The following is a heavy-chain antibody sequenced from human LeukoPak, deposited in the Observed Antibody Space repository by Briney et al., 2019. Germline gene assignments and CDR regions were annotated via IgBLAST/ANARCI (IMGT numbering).Heavy chain of an antibody. J-gene: IGHJ3*02. D-gene: IGHD2-2*01. CDR1: GGSISSSYYY. Sequence: SETLSLTCTVSGGSISSSYYYWGWIRQPPGKGLEWIGSIYNSGSTHYNPSLKRRVTISVDTSKNQFSLKLSSVTAADTAVYYCAREVVPDVIDAFDIWGQGTMVTASS. CDR2: IYNSGST. V-gene: IGHV4-39*02. CDR3: AREVVPDVIDAFDI.